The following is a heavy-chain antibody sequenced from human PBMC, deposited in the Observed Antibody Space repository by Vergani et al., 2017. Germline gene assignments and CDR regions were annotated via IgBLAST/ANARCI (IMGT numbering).Heavy chain of an antibody. CDR3: AKANPRNSXYDYLYYYHAMDV. J-gene: IGHJ6*02. D-gene: IGHD5-12*01. Sequence: EVQLLESGGDLVQPGGSLRLSCAASGFPFNHYAMNWVRQAPGKGLEWVSGISGSGGSTYYAGSVKGRFTISRDSSKNTLYLQMNSLSAGDTAVYYCAKANPRNSXYDYLYYYHAMDVWGQGTTVTVSS. CDR1: GFPFNHYA. CDR2: ISGSGGST. V-gene: IGHV3-23*01.